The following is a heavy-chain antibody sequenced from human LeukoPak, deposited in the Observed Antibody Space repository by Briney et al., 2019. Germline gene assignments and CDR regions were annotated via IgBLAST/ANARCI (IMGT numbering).Heavy chain of an antibody. Sequence: PSETLSLRCNVSGGTINSNSYYWGWIRQPPGKGLEWIGSIYYSGSTYYNPSLKSRVTISADTSKNQFSLNVSSVTAADTAVYYCARRYCTNGVCYRSAFDIWGQGTMVTVSS. CDR1: GGTINSNSYY. D-gene: IGHD2-8*01. CDR3: ARRYCTNGVCYRSAFDI. V-gene: IGHV4-39*07. CDR2: IYYSGST. J-gene: IGHJ3*02.